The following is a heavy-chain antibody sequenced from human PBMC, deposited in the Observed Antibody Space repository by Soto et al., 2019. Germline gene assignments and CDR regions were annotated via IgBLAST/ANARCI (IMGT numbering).Heavy chain of an antibody. Sequence: GGSLRLSCAASGFTFSSYAMSWVRQAPGKGLEWVSAISGSGGSTYYADSVKGRFTISRDNSKNTLYLQMNSLRAEDTAVYYCAKDLMKYSSSWYPSDYWGQGTLVTVSS. CDR2: ISGSGGST. J-gene: IGHJ4*02. CDR1: GFTFSSYA. CDR3: AKDLMKYSSSWYPSDY. D-gene: IGHD6-13*01. V-gene: IGHV3-23*01.